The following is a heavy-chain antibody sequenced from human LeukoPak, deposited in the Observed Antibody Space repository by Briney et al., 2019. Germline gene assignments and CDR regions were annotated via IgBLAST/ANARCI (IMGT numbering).Heavy chain of an antibody. J-gene: IGHJ5*02. CDR2: IHYGGST. V-gene: IGHV4-39*01. Sequence: SETLSLTCTVSGGSINSNTDYWGWIRQPPGKGPEWIGSIHYGGSTYYNPSLKSRVAISVDMSKNQFSLKLSSVTAADTAVYYCARHRHSSGWYGGVKWFDPWGQGTLVTVSS. CDR1: GGSINSNTDY. D-gene: IGHD6-19*01. CDR3: ARHRHSSGWYGGVKWFDP.